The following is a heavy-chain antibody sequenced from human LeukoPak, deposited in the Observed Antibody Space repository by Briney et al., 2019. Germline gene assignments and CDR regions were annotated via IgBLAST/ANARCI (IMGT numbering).Heavy chain of an antibody. CDR2: ISYSSRTI. D-gene: IGHD1-1*01. CDR1: GFAFSRYA. Sequence: GGSLRLSCAASGFAFSRYAMNWVRQAPGKGLEWVSYISYSSRTISYADSVKGRFTISRDNAKSSLHLQMNSLRAEDTAVYYCASTSIDGTVLFDYWGQGTLVTVSS. V-gene: IGHV3-48*04. CDR3: ASTSIDGTVLFDY. J-gene: IGHJ4*02.